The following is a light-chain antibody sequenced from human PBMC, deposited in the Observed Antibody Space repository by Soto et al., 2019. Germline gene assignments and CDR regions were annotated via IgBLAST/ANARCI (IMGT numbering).Light chain of an antibody. V-gene: IGKV1-9*01. Sequence: DIQLTQSPSFLSASIGDRVTITCRASQGISSYLAWYQQKPGKAPKLLIYPASTLQSGVPSRFSGSGSGTEFTLTISSLQPEDFATYYCQQLNSHPRTFGPGTKVDIK. CDR2: PAS. CDR3: QQLNSHPRT. CDR1: QGISSY. J-gene: IGKJ3*01.